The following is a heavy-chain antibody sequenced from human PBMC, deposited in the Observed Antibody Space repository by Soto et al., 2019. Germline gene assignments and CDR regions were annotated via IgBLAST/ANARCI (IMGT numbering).Heavy chain of an antibody. V-gene: IGHV1-18*01. J-gene: IGHJ4*02. Sequence: GASVKVSCKASGYTFTSYGISWVRQAPGQGLEWMGWISGYNGNTNYVQKLQGRVTMTTDTSTSTAYMELRSLRSDDTAVYYCVILALGKFVFWGQGTLVTVSS. D-gene: IGHD1-26*01. CDR1: GYTFTSYG. CDR2: ISGYNGNT. CDR3: VILALGKFVF.